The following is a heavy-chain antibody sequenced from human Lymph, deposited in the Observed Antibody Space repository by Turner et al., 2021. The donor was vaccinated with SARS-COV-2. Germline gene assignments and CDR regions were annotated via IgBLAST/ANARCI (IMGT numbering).Heavy chain of an antibody. CDR3: AKDSRFLEWLLFGGFDY. CDR1: GLTFSNYG. CDR2: ISYDGSNK. Sequence: QVQLVESGGGVVQPGRSLRLSCAAPGLTFSNYGMHLVRQAPGKGLEWVAVISYDGSNKNKAGTVKGRFTISRDNSKNTLKLQMNSLRAEDAAVDYCAKDSRFLEWLLFGGFDYWGQGTLVTVSS. J-gene: IGHJ4*02. V-gene: IGHV3-30*18. D-gene: IGHD3-3*01.